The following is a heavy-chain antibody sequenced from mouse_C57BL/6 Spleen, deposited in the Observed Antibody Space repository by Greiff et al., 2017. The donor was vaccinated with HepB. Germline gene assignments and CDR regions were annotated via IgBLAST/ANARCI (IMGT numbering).Heavy chain of an antibody. V-gene: IGHV1-15*01. D-gene: IGHD1-1*01. Sequence: VQLQQSGAELVRPGASVTLSCKASGYTFTDYEMHWVKQTPVHGLEWIGAIDPETGGTAYNQKFKGKAILTADKSSSTAYMELRSLTSEDSAVYYCTRGEYYYGSSPFAYWGQGTLVTVSA. CDR1: GYTFTDYE. CDR2: IDPETGGT. J-gene: IGHJ3*01. CDR3: TRGEYYYGSSPFAY.